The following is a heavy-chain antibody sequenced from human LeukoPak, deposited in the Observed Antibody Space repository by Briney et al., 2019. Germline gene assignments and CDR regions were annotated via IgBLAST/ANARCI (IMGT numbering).Heavy chain of an antibody. D-gene: IGHD3-9*01. CDR3: ARTVIDILTGYFPPDAFDI. Sequence: GGSLRLSCAASGFTFSSYSMNWVCQAPGKGLEWVSSISSSSSYIYYADSVKGRFTISRDNAKNSLYLQMNSLRAEDTAVYYCARTVIDILTGYFPPDAFDIWGQGTMVTVSS. J-gene: IGHJ3*02. CDR1: GFTFSSYS. V-gene: IGHV3-21*01. CDR2: ISSSSSYI.